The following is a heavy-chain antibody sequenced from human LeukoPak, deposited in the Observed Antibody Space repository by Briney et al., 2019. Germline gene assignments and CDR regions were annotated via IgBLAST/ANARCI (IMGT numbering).Heavy chain of an antibody. D-gene: IGHD1-26*01. J-gene: IGHJ4*02. CDR2: IYYSGST. V-gene: IGHV4-59*01. CDR3: ARESPVGASTFDY. Sequence: SETLSLTCTVSGGSISNYYWSWIRQPPGKGLEWIGYIYYSGSTNYNPSLKSRVTISLDMSKNQFSLKLSSVTAADTAVYYCARESPVGASTFDYWGQGTLVTVSS. CDR1: GGSISNYY.